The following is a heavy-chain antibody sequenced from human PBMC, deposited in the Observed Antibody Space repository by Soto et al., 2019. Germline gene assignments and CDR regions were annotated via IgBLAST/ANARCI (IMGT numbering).Heavy chain of an antibody. Sequence: EVPLLESGGGLVQPGGSLRLSCAASGFTFSNYAVTWVRQAPGKGLEWVSTISGSGGSTYYADSVKGRFTISRDNYKNTLYLQMNSLRAEDTAVYYCAKDQGSSWYEIDYWGQGTLVTVSS. CDR2: ISGSGGST. CDR3: AKDQGSSWYEIDY. J-gene: IGHJ4*02. CDR1: GFTFSNYA. D-gene: IGHD6-13*01. V-gene: IGHV3-23*01.